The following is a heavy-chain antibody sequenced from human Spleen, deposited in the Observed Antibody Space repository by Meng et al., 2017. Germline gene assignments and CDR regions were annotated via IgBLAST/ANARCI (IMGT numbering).Heavy chain of an antibody. V-gene: IGHV3-7*01. CDR3: ARDNWSGFSSGWYSPYYYYGMDV. CDR2: IKQDGSEK. D-gene: IGHD6-19*01. CDR1: GFTFSSYW. Sequence: GESLKISCAASGFTFSSYWMSWVRQAPGKGLEWVANIKQDGSEKYYVDSVKGRFTISRDNAKNSLYLQMNSLRAEDTAVYYCARDNWSGFSSGWYSPYYYYGMDVWGQGTTVTVSS. J-gene: IGHJ6*02.